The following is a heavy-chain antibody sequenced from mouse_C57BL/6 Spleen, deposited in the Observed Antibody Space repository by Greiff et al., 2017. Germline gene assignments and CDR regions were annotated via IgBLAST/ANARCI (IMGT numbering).Heavy chain of an antibody. D-gene: IGHD1-1*01. J-gene: IGHJ4*01. CDR2: INPSNGGT. CDR1: GYTFTSYW. V-gene: IGHV1-53*01. CDR3: ARYGSSLYYAMDY. Sequence: VQLQQPGTALVKPGASVKLSCKASGYTFTSYWMHWVKQRPGQGLEWIGNINPSNGGTNYNEKFKSKATLTVDKSSSTAYMQLSSLTSEDSAVYYCARYGSSLYYAMDYWGQGTSVTVSS.